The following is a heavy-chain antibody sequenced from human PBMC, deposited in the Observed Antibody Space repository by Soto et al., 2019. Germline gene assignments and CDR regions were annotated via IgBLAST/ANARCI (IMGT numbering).Heavy chain of an antibody. CDR1: GYTFTAYY. D-gene: IGHD3-10*01. V-gene: IGHV1-2*02. J-gene: IGHJ6*02. CDR2: INTKFGDT. CDR3: ARNMDYYYGPGSGNGHGF. Sequence: QVQLVQSGAEVKEPGDSVRVSCEASGYTFTAYYIHWVRQAPGQGLEWMGWINTKFGDTTYAQDLQGRVSMTSDMSISTDYLELSRLPSDDTAIYYCARNMDYYYGPGSGNGHGFWGQGTTVTVFS.